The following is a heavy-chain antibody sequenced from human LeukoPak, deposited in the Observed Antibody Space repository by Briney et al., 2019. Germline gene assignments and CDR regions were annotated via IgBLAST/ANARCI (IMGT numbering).Heavy chain of an antibody. V-gene: IGHV7-4-1*02. CDR3: ARDPHYYDSSGYPNELDY. CDR2: INTNTGNP. CDR1: GYTFTSYA. D-gene: IGHD3-22*01. J-gene: IGHJ4*02. Sequence: ASVKVSCKASGYTFTSYAMNWVRQAPGQGLEWMGWINTNTGNPTYAQGFTGRFVFSLDTSVSTAYLQISSLKAEDTAVYYCARDPHYYDSSGYPNELDYWGQGTLVTVSS.